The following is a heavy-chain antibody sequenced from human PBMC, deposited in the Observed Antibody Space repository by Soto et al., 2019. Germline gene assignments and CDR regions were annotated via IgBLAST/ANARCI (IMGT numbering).Heavy chain of an antibody. CDR1: GFTFNNHW. Sequence: GGSLRLSCAASGFTFNNHWMHWVRQAPGKGLVWVSRIHRDGSSTDYADSVKGRFTISRDNAKNTVYLQMNSLRADDTAVYYCGRGLSNYYGMDVWGQGTTVTVSS. V-gene: IGHV3-74*01. CDR2: IHRDGSST. J-gene: IGHJ6*02. CDR3: GRGLSNYYGMDV.